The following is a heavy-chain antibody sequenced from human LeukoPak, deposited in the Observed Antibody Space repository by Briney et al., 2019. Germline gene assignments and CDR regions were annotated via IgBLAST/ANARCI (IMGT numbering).Heavy chain of an antibody. CDR2: IKEDGSEK. V-gene: IGHV3-7*04. CDR1: GFTFSSYW. CDR3: TRVGYCATTSCRTAFDI. J-gene: IGHJ3*02. D-gene: IGHD2-2*01. Sequence: PGGSLRLSCAASGFTFSSYWMIWVRQAPGKGLEWVANIKEDGSEKYYVDSVKGRFTISRDNAKNTLYLQMNSLRAEDTAVYFCTRVGYCATTSCRTAFDIWGQGTMVTVSS.